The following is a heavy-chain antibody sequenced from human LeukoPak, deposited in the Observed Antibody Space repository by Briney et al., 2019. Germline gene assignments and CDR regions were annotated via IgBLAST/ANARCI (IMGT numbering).Heavy chain of an antibody. Sequence: KGLELVSRMNSDGTTSNYADSVKGRFTISRDNAKNTLYLEMNSLGVEDTAVYYCARAGYYRFDYWGPGTLVTVSS. CDR2: MNSDGTTS. J-gene: IGHJ4*02. V-gene: IGHV3-74*01. D-gene: IGHD1-26*01. CDR3: ARAGYYRFDY.